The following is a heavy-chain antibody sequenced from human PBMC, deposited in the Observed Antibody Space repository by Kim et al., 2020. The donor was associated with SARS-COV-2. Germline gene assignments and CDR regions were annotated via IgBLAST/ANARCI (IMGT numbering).Heavy chain of an antibody. CDR2: ISYDGSNK. Sequence: GGSLRLSCAASGFTFSSYGMHWVRQAPGKGLEWVAVISYDGSNKYYADSVKGRFTISRDNSKNTLYLQMNSLRTEDTAVYYCAKGSDTVTLDYWGQRTLVTVSS. CDR1: GFTFSSYG. J-gene: IGHJ4*02. D-gene: IGHD4-17*01. CDR3: AKGSDTVTLDY. V-gene: IGHV3-30*18.